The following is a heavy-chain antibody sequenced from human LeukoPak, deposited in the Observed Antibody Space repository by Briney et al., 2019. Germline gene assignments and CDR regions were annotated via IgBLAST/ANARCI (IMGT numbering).Heavy chain of an antibody. CDR3: ARVIAARHFDY. J-gene: IGHJ4*02. CDR1: GFXVSNTY. V-gene: IGHV3-66*01. D-gene: IGHD6-6*01. Sequence: GGSLRLSCAASGFXVSNTYISWVRQAPGKGLEWVSLIYSGGSTYYADSVKGRFTISRDNSMNTMFLQMNSLRAEDTAVYYCARVIAARHFDYWGQGTLVTVSS. CDR2: IYSGGST.